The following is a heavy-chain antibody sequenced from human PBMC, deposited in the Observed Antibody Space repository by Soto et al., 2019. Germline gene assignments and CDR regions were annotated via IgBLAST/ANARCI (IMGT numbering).Heavy chain of an antibody. CDR3: ARDPLPQRPLSLFGRWFDP. D-gene: IGHD3-10*02. CDR2: FDPEDGET. V-gene: IGHV1-24*01. Sequence: ASVKVSCKVSGYTLTELSMHWVRQAPGKGLEWMGGFDPEDGETIYAQKFQGRVTMTEDTSTDTAYMELRSLRSDDTAVYYCARDPLPQRPLSLFGRWFDPWGQGTLVTVSS. J-gene: IGHJ5*02. CDR1: GYTLTELS.